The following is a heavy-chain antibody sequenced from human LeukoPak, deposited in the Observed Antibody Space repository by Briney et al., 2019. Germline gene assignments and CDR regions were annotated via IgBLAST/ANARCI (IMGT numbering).Heavy chain of an antibody. Sequence: RGESLKISCKGSGYSFTSYWIGWVRQMPGKGLEWKGIIYPGDSDTRYSPSFQGQVTISSDKSISTVYLQWSSLKASDTAMYYCARASGDYYSFRYWGQGTLVTVSS. D-gene: IGHD3-22*01. CDR3: ARASGDYYSFRY. CDR2: IYPGDSDT. CDR1: GYSFTSYW. V-gene: IGHV5-51*01. J-gene: IGHJ4*02.